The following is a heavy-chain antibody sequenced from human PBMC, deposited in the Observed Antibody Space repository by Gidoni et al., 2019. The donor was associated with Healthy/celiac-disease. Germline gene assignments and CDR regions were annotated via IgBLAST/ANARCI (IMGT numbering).Heavy chain of an antibody. CDR1: GGPISSGSYY. CDR3: ARDSAYYYGSGSSPIYYFDY. D-gene: IGHD3-10*01. CDR2: IYTSGST. V-gene: IGHV4-61*02. J-gene: IGHJ4*02. Sequence: QVQLQESGPGLVKPSQTLSLTCTVPGGPISSGSYYWSWIRQPAGKGLKWIGRIYTSGSTNYNPSLKSRVTMSVDTSKNQFSLKLSSVTAADTAVYYCARDSAYYYGSGSSPIYYFDYWGQGTLVTVSS.